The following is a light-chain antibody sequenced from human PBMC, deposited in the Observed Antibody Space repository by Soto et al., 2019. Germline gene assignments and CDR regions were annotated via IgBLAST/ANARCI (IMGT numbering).Light chain of an antibody. CDR1: QDIANY. CDR2: DAY. J-gene: IGKJ4*01. CDR3: QQYDNLPLT. V-gene: IGKV1-33*01. Sequence: DIQMTQSPSSLSASVGDRVTITCQASQDIANYLNWYQQKAGRAPKFLIYDAYNLETGVQSRFSGSGSGTDFTLTIRSLQPEDIATYYCQQYDNLPLTVGGGTKVDIK.